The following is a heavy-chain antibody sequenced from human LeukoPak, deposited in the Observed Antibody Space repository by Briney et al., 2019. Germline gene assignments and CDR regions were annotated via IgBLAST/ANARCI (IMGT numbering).Heavy chain of an antibody. CDR2: ISRDSDIR. D-gene: IGHD4-23*01. J-gene: IGHJ4*02. CDR1: GFIFGRDS. V-gene: IGHV3-48*01. Sequence: GGSLRLSCAASGFIFGRDSMNWVRQAPGRGLEWISYISRDSDIRYYADSVRGRFHISRDNAKNSLYLQMNSLRAEDTAVYYCAKLPTVVIGWGQGTLVTVSS. CDR3: AKLPTVVIG.